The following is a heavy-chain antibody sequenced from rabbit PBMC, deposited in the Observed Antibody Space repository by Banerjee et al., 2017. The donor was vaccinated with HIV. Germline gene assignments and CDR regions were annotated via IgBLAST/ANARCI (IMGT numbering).Heavy chain of an antibody. D-gene: IGHD2-1*01. J-gene: IGHJ4*01. CDR2: IYAGSSGII. Sequence: QEQLEESGGDLVKPEGSLTLTCTASGFTLSSSYWICWVRQAPGKGLEWIGCIYAGSSGIIYYASWAKGRFTMTKTSTATVTLQMTSLTAADTATYFCARRYRSDDYGNYDLWGQGTLVTVS. V-gene: IGHV1S45*01. CDR1: GFTLSSSYW. CDR3: ARRYRSDDYGNYDL.